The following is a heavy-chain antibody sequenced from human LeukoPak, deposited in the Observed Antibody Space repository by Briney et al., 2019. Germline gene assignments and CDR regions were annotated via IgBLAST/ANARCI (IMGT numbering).Heavy chain of an antibody. CDR2: INGSGAST. V-gene: IGHV3-23*01. J-gene: IGHJ4*02. Sequence: SGGSLRLSCAASGFTFSSYAMSWVRQAPGKGLEWVSDINGSGASTYYADSVKGRFTISRDNSKNTLYLQMNSLRAEDTTVYYCAIQKYGEADYWGQGTLVTVSS. CDR3: AIQKYGEADY. CDR1: GFTFSSYA. D-gene: IGHD4-17*01.